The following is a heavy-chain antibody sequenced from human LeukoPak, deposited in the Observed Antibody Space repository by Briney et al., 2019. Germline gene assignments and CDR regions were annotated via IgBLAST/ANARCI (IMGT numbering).Heavy chain of an antibody. V-gene: IGHV1-69*04. CDR2: IIPILGIA. CDR1: GGTFSSYA. D-gene: IGHD3-10*01. CDR3: ARVSMVRNNWFDP. J-gene: IGHJ5*02. Sequence: SVKVSCKASGGTFSSYAISWVRQASGQGLEWMGRIIPILGIANYAQKFQGRVTITADKSTSTAYMELSSLRSEDTAVYYCARVSMVRNNWFDPWGQGTLVTVSS.